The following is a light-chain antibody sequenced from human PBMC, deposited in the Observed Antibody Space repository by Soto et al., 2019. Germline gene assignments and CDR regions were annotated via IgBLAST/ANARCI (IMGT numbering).Light chain of an antibody. CDR2: GNN. J-gene: IGLJ1*01. CDR3: QSYDSSLSGFV. V-gene: IGLV1-40*01. CDR1: SSNTGAGYD. Sequence: QSVLTQPPSVSGAPGQRVTISCTGSSSNTGAGYDVHWYKQFPGTAPKLLIYGNNNRPSGVPGRFSGSKSGTSASLAITGLQDEDEANYYCQSYDSSLSGFVFGTGTKLTVL.